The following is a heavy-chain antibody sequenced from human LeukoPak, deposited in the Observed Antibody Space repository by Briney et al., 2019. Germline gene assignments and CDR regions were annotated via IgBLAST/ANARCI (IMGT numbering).Heavy chain of an antibody. CDR3: AREDYYDSSGYQSSGFDY. D-gene: IGHD3-22*01. Sequence: SETLSLTCTVSGDSISSSPYYWGYIRQPPGGGLEWIGSFYYRGNTYYHPSLKSRVTISVDTSKTQFSLRLNSVTAADTAVYYCAREDYYDSSGYQSSGFDYWGQGTLVTVSS. CDR2: FYYRGNT. CDR1: GDSISSSPYY. J-gene: IGHJ4*02. V-gene: IGHV4-39*02.